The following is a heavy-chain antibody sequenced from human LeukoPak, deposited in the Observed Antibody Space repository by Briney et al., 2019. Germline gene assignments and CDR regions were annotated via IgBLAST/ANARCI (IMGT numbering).Heavy chain of an antibody. CDR1: GYTLTELS. CDR3: ARGNGYSGMDV. CDR2: INPSGGST. J-gene: IGHJ6*04. V-gene: IGHV1-46*01. D-gene: IGHD5-12*01. Sequence: ASVKVSCKVSGYTLTELSMHWVRQAPGQGLEWMGIINPSGGSTSYAQKFQGRVTMTRDTSTSTVYMELSSLRSEDTAVYYCARGNGYSGMDVWGKGTTVTVSS.